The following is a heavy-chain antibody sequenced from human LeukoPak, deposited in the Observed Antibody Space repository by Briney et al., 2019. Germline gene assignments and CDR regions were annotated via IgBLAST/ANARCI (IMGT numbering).Heavy chain of an antibody. V-gene: IGHV4-59*12. J-gene: IGHJ4*02. CDR3: ARGIAAAGIPVV. Sequence: SETLSLTCTVSGGSISSYYWSWIRQPPGKGLEWIGYIYYSGSTNYNPSLKSRVTMSVDTSKNQFSLKLSSVTAADTAVYYCARGIAAAGIPVVWGQGTLVTVSS. D-gene: IGHD6-13*01. CDR1: GGSISSYY. CDR2: IYYSGST.